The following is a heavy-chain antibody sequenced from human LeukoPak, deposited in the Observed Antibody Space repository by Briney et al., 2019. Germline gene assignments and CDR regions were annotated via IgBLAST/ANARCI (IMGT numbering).Heavy chain of an antibody. CDR1: GYTFTSYG. J-gene: IGHJ4*02. CDR2: ISTYNGNT. Sequence: GASVTVSCKASGYTFTSYGISWVRQAPGQGLEWMGWISTYNGNTHYAQKLQGRVTMTTDTSTSTAYMELRSLRSDDTAVYYCARSSLAVAGSVFGYWGQGTLVTVSS. D-gene: IGHD6-19*01. V-gene: IGHV1-18*01. CDR3: ARSSLAVAGSVFGY.